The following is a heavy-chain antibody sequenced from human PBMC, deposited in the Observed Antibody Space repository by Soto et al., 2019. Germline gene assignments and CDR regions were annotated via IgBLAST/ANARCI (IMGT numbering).Heavy chain of an antibody. CDR3: ARTSRFEY. D-gene: IGHD6-6*01. V-gene: IGHV4-34*01. CDR2: INHRGST. CDR1: GGSFSNYF. J-gene: IGHJ4*02. Sequence: PSETLSLTCAVYGGSFSNYFWSWVRQPPGKGLEWIGEINHRGSTNYNPSLKSRVTISVDTSKNQFSLKLSSVTAAETAVYCCARTSRFEYWGQGTLVTVS.